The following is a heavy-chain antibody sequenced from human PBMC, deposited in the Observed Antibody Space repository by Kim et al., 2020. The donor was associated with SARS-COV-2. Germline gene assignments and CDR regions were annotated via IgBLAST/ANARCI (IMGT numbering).Heavy chain of an antibody. D-gene: IGHD3-10*01. Sequence: ASVKVSCKVSGYTLTELSMHWVRQAPGKGLEWMGGFDPEDGETIYAQKFQGRVTLTEDTSTDTAYMELSSLRSEDTAVYYCATAFSGRVVIPLTYYYYYGMDVWGQGTTVTVSS. V-gene: IGHV1-24*01. CDR3: ATAFSGRVVIPLTYYYYYGMDV. CDR1: GYTLTELS. J-gene: IGHJ6*02. CDR2: FDPEDGET.